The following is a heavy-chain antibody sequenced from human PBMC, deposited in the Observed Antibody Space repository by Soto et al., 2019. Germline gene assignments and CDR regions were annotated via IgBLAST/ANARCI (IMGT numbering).Heavy chain of an antibody. Sequence: PLETLSLTCTVSGGSISSSSYYWGWIRQPPGKGLEWIGSIYYSGSTYYNPSLKSRVTISVDTSKNQFSLKLGSVTAADTAVYYCARQGGRRSPYYYYGMDVWGQGTTVTVSS. D-gene: IGHD3-16*01. J-gene: IGHJ6*02. CDR2: IYYSGST. V-gene: IGHV4-39*01. CDR1: GGSISSSSYY. CDR3: ARQGGRRSPYYYYGMDV.